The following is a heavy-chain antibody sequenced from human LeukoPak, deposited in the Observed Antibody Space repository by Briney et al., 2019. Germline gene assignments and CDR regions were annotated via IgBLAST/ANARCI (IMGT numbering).Heavy chain of an antibody. J-gene: IGHJ4*02. Sequence: SETLSLTCAVYGGSFSGHYWSWIRQPPGKGLEWIGEINHSGSTNYNPSLKSRVTISVDTSKNQFSLKLSSVTAADTAVYYCARLVVVVAATHADYWGQGTLVTVSS. CDR3: ARLVVVVAATHADY. CDR1: GGSFSGHY. D-gene: IGHD2-15*01. V-gene: IGHV4-34*01. CDR2: INHSGST.